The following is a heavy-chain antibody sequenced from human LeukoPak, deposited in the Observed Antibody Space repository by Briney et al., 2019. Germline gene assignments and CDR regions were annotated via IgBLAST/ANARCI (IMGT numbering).Heavy chain of an antibody. Sequence: GGSLRLSCAASGFTFSSYGMHWVRQAPGKGLEWVAFIRYDGSNKYYADSVKGRFTISRDNSKNTLYLQMNSLRAEDTAVYYCAKRYCSSTSCYSFDYWGQRTLVTVSS. D-gene: IGHD2-2*01. V-gene: IGHV3-30*02. CDR1: GFTFSSYG. CDR3: AKRYCSSTSCYSFDY. CDR2: IRYDGSNK. J-gene: IGHJ4*02.